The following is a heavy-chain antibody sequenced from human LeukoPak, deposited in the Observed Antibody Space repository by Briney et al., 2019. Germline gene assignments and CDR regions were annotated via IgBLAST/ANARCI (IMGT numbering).Heavy chain of an antibody. Sequence: PGGSLRLSCAASGFTFSSYSMNWVRQAPGKGLEWVGRIKSKTDGGTTDYAAPVKGRFTISRDDSKNTLYLQMNSLKTEDTAVYYCTTRITMIVVVITEAFDIWGQGTMVTVSS. CDR3: TTRITMIVVVITEAFDI. D-gene: IGHD3-22*01. CDR2: IKSKTDGGTT. CDR1: GFTFSSYS. V-gene: IGHV3-15*01. J-gene: IGHJ3*02.